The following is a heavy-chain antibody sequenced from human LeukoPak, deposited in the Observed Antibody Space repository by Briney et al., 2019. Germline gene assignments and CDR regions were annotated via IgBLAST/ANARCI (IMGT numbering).Heavy chain of an antibody. V-gene: IGHV4-34*01. J-gene: IGHJ5*02. CDR3: ARALGLQITNEEWFDP. Sequence: PSETLSLTCAVYGGSFSGYYWSWIRHPPGKGLEWIGEINHSGSTNYNPSLKSRVTISVDTSKNQFSLKLSSVTAADTAVYYCARALGLQITNEEWFDPWGQGTLVTVSS. CDR2: INHSGST. D-gene: IGHD4-11*01. CDR1: GGSFSGYY.